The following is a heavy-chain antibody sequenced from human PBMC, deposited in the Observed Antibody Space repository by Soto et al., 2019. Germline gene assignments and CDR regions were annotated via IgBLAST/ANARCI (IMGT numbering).Heavy chain of an antibody. CDR2: ISAHNGNT. J-gene: IGHJ4*02. CDR3: ARGRDGDY. D-gene: IGHD6-6*01. Sequence: QVHLVQSGAEVKKPGASLKVSSQGSGYAFTTYGITWERQAPGQGLEWMGWISAHNGNTNYAQKLQGRVTVTRDTSTSTAYMELRSLRYDDTAVYYCARGRDGDYWGQGALVTVSS. V-gene: IGHV1-18*01. CDR1: GYAFTTYG.